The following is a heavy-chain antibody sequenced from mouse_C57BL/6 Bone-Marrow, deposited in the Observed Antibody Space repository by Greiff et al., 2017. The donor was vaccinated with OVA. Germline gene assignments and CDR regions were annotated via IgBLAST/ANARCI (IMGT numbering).Heavy chain of an antibody. Sequence: EVQLQESGPGLVKPSQSLSLTCSVTGYSITSGYYWTWIRQFPGNKLEWMGYISYDGSNNYNPSLKNRISITRDTSKNQFFLKLNSVTTEDTATYYCASSSYVFAYWGQGTLVTVSA. CDR2: ISYDGSN. D-gene: IGHD1-1*01. CDR1: GYSITSGYY. CDR3: ASSSYVFAY. V-gene: IGHV3-6*01. J-gene: IGHJ3*01.